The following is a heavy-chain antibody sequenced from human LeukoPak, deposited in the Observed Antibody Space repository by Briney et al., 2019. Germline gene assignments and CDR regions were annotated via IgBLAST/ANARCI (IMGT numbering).Heavy chain of an antibody. CDR3: ARGEDFERYYLAY. V-gene: IGHV4-61*02. Sequence: SETLSLTCTVSGVSISSGSYYWSWIRQPAGKGLEWIGRIYTSGSTNYNPSLKSRVTISVDTSKNQFSLKLTSVTAADTAVYFCARGEDFERYYLAYWGQGTLVTVSS. J-gene: IGHJ4*02. CDR2: IYTSGST. CDR1: GVSISSGSYY. D-gene: IGHD3-9*01.